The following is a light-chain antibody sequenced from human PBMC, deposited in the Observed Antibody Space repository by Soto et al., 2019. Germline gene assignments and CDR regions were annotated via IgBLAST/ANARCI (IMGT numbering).Light chain of an antibody. CDR2: AAS. J-gene: IGKJ1*01. CDR1: QGSRNY. V-gene: IGKV1-27*01. CDR3: QKYDSAPWT. Sequence: IEVNQSSSSLVATFGGRVTITCRAGQGSRNYLAWYQQRTGKVPKLLIYAASTLQSGVPSRFSGSGSGTDFTLTISSLQPEDVATYYCQKYDSAPWTFGQGTEVEIK.